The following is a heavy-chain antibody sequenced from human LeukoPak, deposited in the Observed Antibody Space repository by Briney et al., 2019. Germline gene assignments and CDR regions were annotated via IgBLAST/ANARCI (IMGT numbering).Heavy chain of an antibody. J-gene: IGHJ4*02. CDR3: AKDIATLNGPGIAVAGQYNY. CDR1: GFTFSSYG. V-gene: IGHV3-23*01. Sequence: PGGSLRLSCPASGFTFSSYGMSWVRQAPGKGLEWVSAISGSGGSTYYADPVKGRFTISRDNSKNTLYLQMNSLRAEDTAVYYCAKDIATLNGPGIAVAGQYNYWGQGTLVTVSS. D-gene: IGHD6-19*01. CDR2: ISGSGGST.